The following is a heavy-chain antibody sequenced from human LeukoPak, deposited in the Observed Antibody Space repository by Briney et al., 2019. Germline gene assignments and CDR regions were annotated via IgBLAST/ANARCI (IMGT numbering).Heavy chain of an antibody. CDR2: ISSSGNLI. Sequence: GGSLRHSCRASALSFSTYGMHWVRQAPGKGLEWVSYISSSGNLIHYADSVKGRFTFSRDNARNSLYLQMNSLRADDTAIYYCAREGGWNDFDYWGQGTLVTVSS. V-gene: IGHV3-48*04. CDR1: ALSFSTYG. J-gene: IGHJ4*02. D-gene: IGHD1-1*01. CDR3: AREGGWNDFDY.